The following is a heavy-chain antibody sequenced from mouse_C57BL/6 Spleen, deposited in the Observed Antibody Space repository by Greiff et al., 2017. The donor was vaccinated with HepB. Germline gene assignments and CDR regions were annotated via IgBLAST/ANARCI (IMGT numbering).Heavy chain of an antibody. Sequence: QVQLQHSGAELVKPGASVKMSCKASGYTFTSYWITWVKQRPGQGLEWIGDIYPGSGSTNYNEKFKSKATLTVDTSSSTAYMQLSSLTSEDSAVYDCAKGYGNYVNYAMDYWGQGTSVTVSS. J-gene: IGHJ4*01. CDR3: AKGYGNYVNYAMDY. CDR2: IYPGSGST. D-gene: IGHD2-1*01. CDR1: GYTFTSYW. V-gene: IGHV1-55*01.